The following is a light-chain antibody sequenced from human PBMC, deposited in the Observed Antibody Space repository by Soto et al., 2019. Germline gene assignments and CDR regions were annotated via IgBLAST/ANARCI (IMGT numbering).Light chain of an antibody. Sequence: QPVLTQSPSASASLGASVKLTCTLSSGHNNYAIAWHQQQPEKGPRCLMKLNSDGSHNKGDGIPDRFSGSSSGAERYLTISTFHSGEEAGYYGQTWTLAFMVFGGGTKLTVL. CDR3: QTWTLAFMV. CDR1: SGHNNYA. CDR2: LNSDGSH. J-gene: IGLJ3*02. V-gene: IGLV4-69*01.